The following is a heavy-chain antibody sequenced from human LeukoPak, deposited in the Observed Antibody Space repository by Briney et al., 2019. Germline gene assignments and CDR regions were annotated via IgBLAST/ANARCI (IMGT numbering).Heavy chain of an antibody. Sequence: GGSLRLSCAASGFTFDDYGMSWVRQAPGKGLEWVSGINWNGGSTGYADSVKGRFTISSDNAKNSLYLQMNSLRAEDTALYYCATDLVSSGFFDYWGQGTLVTVSS. J-gene: IGHJ4*02. CDR2: INWNGGST. V-gene: IGHV3-20*04. CDR3: ATDLVSSGFFDY. D-gene: IGHD6-19*01. CDR1: GFTFDDYG.